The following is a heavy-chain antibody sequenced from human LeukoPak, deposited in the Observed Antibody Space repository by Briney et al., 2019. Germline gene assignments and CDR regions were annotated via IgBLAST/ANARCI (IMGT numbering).Heavy chain of an antibody. Sequence: ASVKVSCKASGYTFTSYDINWVRQATGQGLEWMGWRNPNSGNTGYAQKFQGRVTMTRNTSISTAYMELSSLRSEDTAVYYCARGPNWGTRVRYNWFDPWGQGTLVTVSS. CDR1: GYTFTSYD. V-gene: IGHV1-8*01. J-gene: IGHJ5*02. D-gene: IGHD3-16*01. CDR3: ARGPNWGTRVRYNWFDP. CDR2: RNPNSGNT.